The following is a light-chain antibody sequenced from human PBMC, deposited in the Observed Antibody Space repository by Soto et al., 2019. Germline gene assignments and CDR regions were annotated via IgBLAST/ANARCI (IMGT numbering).Light chain of an antibody. CDR1: QSMGSN. CDR3: QQRWRWPSNT. J-gene: IGKJ5*01. Sequence: EIVMTQSPATLSVSPGERATLSCRASQSMGSNLAWYQQKPGQAPRLLIYGASTRATGIPARFSGSGSGTEFTLTISSLEPEDSGVYYCQQRWRWPSNTFGQGTRLEIK. V-gene: IGKV3-15*01. CDR2: GAS.